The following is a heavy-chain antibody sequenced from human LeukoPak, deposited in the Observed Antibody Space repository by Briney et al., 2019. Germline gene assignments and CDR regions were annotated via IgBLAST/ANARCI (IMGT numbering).Heavy chain of an antibody. CDR3: ARMELPPNNWFDP. V-gene: IGHV4-39*07. D-gene: IGHD1-26*01. Sequence: PSETLSLTCTVSGGSISSSSYYWGWIRQPPGKGLEWIGSIYYSGSTYYNPSLKSRVTISVDTSKNQFSQKLSSVTAADTAVYYCARMELPPNNWFDPWGQGTLVTVSS. CDR2: IYYSGST. J-gene: IGHJ5*02. CDR1: GGSISSSSYY.